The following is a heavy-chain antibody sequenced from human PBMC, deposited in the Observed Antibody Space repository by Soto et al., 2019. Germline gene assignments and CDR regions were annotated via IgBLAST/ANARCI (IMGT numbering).Heavy chain of an antibody. J-gene: IGHJ4*02. Sequence: SEPLSLTCSVSGDSINSDKYYWGWIRQPPGKGLEWIGSIYYRGNTYYNPSLQTRVTISLDKSTSQFSLRLNSVTAADSAVYFCARLEGLATISYYFDFWGQGAQVTVSS. CDR2: IYYRGNT. CDR3: ARLEGLATISYYFDF. V-gene: IGHV4-39*01. CDR1: GDSINSDKYY. D-gene: IGHD3-9*01.